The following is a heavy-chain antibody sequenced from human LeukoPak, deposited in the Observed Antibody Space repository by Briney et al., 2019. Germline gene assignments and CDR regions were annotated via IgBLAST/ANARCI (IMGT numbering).Heavy chain of an antibody. CDR1: GNTFTPYY. J-gene: IGHJ6*03. CDR2: INPSGGPT. Sequence: ASVKVSCKASGNTFTPYYIHSVRQAPGQGLEWMGIINPSGGPTTSAQRLQGRVNMTRDTSTNTVYMELSSLRSDDTAVYYCARAHYYYYMDVWGKGTTVTVSS. CDR3: ARAHYYYYMDV. V-gene: IGHV1-46*04.